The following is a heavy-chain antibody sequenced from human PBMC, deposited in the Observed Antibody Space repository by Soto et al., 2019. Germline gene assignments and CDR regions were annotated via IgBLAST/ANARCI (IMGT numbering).Heavy chain of an antibody. D-gene: IGHD3-3*01. CDR3: AKESWIFGVVIDYYYYYGMDV. Sequence: EVQLLESGGGLVQPGGSLRLSCAASGFTFSSYAMSWVRQAPGKGLEWVSAISGSGGSTYYADSVKGRFTISRDNSKNTLYLQMNSLRAEDTAVYYCAKESWIFGVVIDYYYYYGMDVWGQGTTVTVSS. J-gene: IGHJ6*02. V-gene: IGHV3-23*01. CDR1: GFTFSSYA. CDR2: ISGSGGST.